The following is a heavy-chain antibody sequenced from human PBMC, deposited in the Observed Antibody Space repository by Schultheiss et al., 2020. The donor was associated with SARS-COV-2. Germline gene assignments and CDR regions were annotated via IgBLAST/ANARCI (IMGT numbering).Heavy chain of an antibody. D-gene: IGHD5-12*01. CDR3: ARHVVATPPAPPSPYYGMDV. Sequence: GGSLRLSCAASGFSFSDYAMNWVRQAPGKGLEWVSDISAGGATTYYADSVKGRFTIARDNSKNTLYLQMNSLRDEDTAVYYCARHVVATPPAPPSPYYGMDVWGQGTTVTVSS. J-gene: IGHJ6*02. CDR1: GFSFSDYA. V-gene: IGHV3-23*01. CDR2: ISAGGATT.